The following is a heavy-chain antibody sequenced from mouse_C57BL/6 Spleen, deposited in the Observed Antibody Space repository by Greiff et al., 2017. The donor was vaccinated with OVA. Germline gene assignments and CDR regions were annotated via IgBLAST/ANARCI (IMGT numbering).Heavy chain of an antibody. CDR3: AKIDYGYFAY. Sequence: EVHLVESGGGLVKPGGSLKLSCAASGFTFSDYGMHWVRQAPEKGLEWVAYISSGSSTIYYADTVKGRFTISRDNAKNTLFLQMTSLRSEDTAMYYCAKIDYGYFAYWGQGTLVTVSA. CDR1: GFTFSDYG. V-gene: IGHV5-17*01. D-gene: IGHD2-2*01. CDR2: ISSGSSTI. J-gene: IGHJ3*01.